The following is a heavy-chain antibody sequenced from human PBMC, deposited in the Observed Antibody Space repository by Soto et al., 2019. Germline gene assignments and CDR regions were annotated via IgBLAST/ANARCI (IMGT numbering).Heavy chain of an antibody. CDR3: ARAEQWLVPLDY. J-gene: IGHJ4*02. Sequence: PGGSLRLSCAASGFTFSSYWMHWVRQAPGKGLVWVSRINSDGSSTSYADSAKGRFTISRDNAKNTLYLQMNSLRAEDTAVYYCARAEQWLVPLDYWGQGTLVTVSS. CDR2: INSDGSST. D-gene: IGHD6-19*01. CDR1: GFTFSSYW. V-gene: IGHV3-74*01.